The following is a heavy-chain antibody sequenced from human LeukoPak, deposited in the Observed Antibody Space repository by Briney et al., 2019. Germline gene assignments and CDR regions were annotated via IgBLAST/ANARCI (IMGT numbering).Heavy chain of an antibody. Sequence: SETLSLTCTVSGAFISNYYWSWIRQPPGKGLEWIGYIYYSGSTNYNPSLKSRVTISLDTSKNQFSLKLSSVTAADTAVYYCASYYDFWSGEGAHDYWGQGTLVTVSS. CDR1: GAFISNYY. D-gene: IGHD3-3*01. CDR3: ASYYDFWSGEGAHDY. CDR2: IYYSGST. J-gene: IGHJ4*02. V-gene: IGHV4-59*08.